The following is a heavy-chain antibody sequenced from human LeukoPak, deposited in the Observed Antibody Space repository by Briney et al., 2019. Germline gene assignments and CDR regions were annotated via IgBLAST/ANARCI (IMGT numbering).Heavy chain of an antibody. CDR1: GFSCSNYA. CDR2: TSAGDGNT. V-gene: IGHV3-23*01. D-gene: IGHD2-2*02. CDR3: AKGIYCTSTNCYTPSDH. Sequence: GGSLRLSCAASGFSCSNYAMSWVRQAPGKGLEWVSTTSAGDGNTYYADSVQGRFTFSRDNSRNTLYLQMNSLRAEDTAIYYCAKGIYCTSTNCYTPSDHWGQGTLVTVSS. J-gene: IGHJ4*02.